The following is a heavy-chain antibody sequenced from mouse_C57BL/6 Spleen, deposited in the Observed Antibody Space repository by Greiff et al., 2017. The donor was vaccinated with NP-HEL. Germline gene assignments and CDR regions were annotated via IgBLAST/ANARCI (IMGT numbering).Heavy chain of an antibody. V-gene: IGHV1-26*01. J-gene: IGHJ4*01. Sequence: EVQLQQSGPELVKPGASVKISCKASGYTFTDYYMNWVKQSHGKSLEWIGDINPNNGGTSYNQKFKGKATLTVDKSSSTAYMELRSLTSEDSAVYYCARSNTDAMDYWGQGTSVTVSS. CDR3: ARSNTDAMDY. D-gene: IGHD5-1-1*01. CDR2: INPNNGGT. CDR1: GYTFTDYY.